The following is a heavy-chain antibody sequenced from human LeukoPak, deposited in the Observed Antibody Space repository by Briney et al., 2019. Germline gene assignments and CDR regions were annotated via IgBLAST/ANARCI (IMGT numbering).Heavy chain of an antibody. V-gene: IGHV4-34*01. CDR3: ARGATVTSRLADY. CDR2: INHSGST. D-gene: IGHD4-17*01. CDR1: GGSFSGYY. J-gene: IGHJ4*02. Sequence: SETLSLTCAVYGGSFSGYYWSWIRQPPGKGLEWIGEINHSGSTNYNPSLKSRVTISVDTSKNQFSLKLSSVTAADPAVYYCARGATVTSRLADYWGQGTLVTVSS.